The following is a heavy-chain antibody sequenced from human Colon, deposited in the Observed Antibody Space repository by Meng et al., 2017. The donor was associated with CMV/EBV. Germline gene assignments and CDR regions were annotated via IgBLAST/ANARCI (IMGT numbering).Heavy chain of an antibody. Sequence: GESLKISCAASGFSFNDFWMTWVRQAPGKGLEWVAFIRYDGSNKYYADSVKGRFTISRDNSKNTLYLQMNSLRAEDTAVYYCAKAHFRKAYYYGMDVWGQGTTVTVSS. V-gene: IGHV3-30*02. J-gene: IGHJ6*02. D-gene: IGHD3-3*02. CDR1: GFSFNDFW. CDR2: IRYDGSNK. CDR3: AKAHFRKAYYYGMDV.